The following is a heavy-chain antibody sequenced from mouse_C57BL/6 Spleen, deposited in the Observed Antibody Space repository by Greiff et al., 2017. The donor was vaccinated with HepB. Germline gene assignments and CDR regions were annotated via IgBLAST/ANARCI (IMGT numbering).Heavy chain of an antibody. CDR3: ARSPPYGSSLYWYFDV. J-gene: IGHJ1*03. CDR2: IYPGDGDT. D-gene: IGHD1-1*01. Sequence: QVQLQQSGPELVKPGASVKISCKASGYAFSSSWMNWVKQRPGKGLEWIGRIYPGDGDTNYNGKFKGKATLTADKSSSTAYMQLSSLTSEDSAVYFCARSPPYGSSLYWYFDVWGTGTTVTVSS. CDR1: GYAFSSSW. V-gene: IGHV1-82*01.